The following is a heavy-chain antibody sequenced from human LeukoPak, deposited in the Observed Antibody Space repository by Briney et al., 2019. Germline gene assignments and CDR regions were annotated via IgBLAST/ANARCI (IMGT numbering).Heavy chain of an antibody. CDR1: GFTFKNYA. CDR2: ITGNGDKI. D-gene: IGHD3-22*01. Sequence: GGSLRLSCAASGFTFKNYAMAWVRQAPGKGLQWVSGITGNGDKIYYADYVKGRFTISRDNSKNTLHLQMDSLRGDDTAIYYCAKRDYSDSDNYYPLFDYWGQGTLVTVSS. V-gene: IGHV3-23*01. CDR3: AKRDYSDSDNYYPLFDY. J-gene: IGHJ4*02.